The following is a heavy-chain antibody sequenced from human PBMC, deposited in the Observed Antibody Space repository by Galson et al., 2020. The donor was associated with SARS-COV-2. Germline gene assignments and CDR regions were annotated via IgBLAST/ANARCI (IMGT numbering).Heavy chain of an antibody. Sequence: GESLKISCAASGFTFSSYWMSWVRQAPGKGLEWVANIKQDGSEKYYVDSVKGRFTISRDNAKNSLYLQMNSLRAEDTAVYYCARVSGDVYYFDYWVQGTLFTVSS. V-gene: IGHV3-7*01. J-gene: IGHJ4*02. CDR3: ARVSGDVYYFDY. CDR2: IKQDGSEK. CDR1: GFTFSSYW. D-gene: IGHD3-10*01.